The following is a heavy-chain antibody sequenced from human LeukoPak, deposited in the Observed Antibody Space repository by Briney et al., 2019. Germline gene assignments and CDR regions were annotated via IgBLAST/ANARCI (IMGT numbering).Heavy chain of an antibody. Sequence: ASVKVSCKASGYSFTSYYMHWVRQVPGQGPEWMGLINPSDGTKYAQKFQDRVTMTRDTSTSTIYMELSSLRSEDRAVYYCAREGRSDYGASRSFDIWGQGTMVTVSS. D-gene: IGHD4-17*01. CDR2: INPSDGT. V-gene: IGHV1-46*01. CDR1: GYSFTSYY. CDR3: AREGRSDYGASRSFDI. J-gene: IGHJ3*02.